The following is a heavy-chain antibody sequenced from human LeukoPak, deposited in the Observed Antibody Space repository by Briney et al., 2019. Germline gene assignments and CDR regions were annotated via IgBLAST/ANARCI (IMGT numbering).Heavy chain of an antibody. CDR1: GFTFSSYA. CDR3: ARDVNLLFFDV. J-gene: IGHJ2*01. CDR2: ISSSSSYI. D-gene: IGHD2-21*01. V-gene: IGHV3-21*01. Sequence: GGSLRLSCVASGFTFSSYAMNWVRQAPGKGLEWVSAISSSSSYIYYADSMKGRFTISRDNAKNSLYLQMNSLRAEDTAVYYCARDVNLLFFDVWGRGTLVTVSS.